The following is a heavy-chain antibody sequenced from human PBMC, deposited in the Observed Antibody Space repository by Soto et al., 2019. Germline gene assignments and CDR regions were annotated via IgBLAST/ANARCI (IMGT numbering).Heavy chain of an antibody. CDR1: GGSFSSYY. Sequence: QVQLQQWGAGLLKPSETLSLTCAVYGGSFSSYYWSWIRQPPGKGLGGIGVINHSGSTNYDPSLKRRVTISIDTSKNQVSLTLSSVTAADTAVYYCARGEPRFMEWLLLSEYFDPWGQGTLVTVSS. V-gene: IGHV4-34*01. CDR2: INHSGST. CDR3: ARGEPRFMEWLLLSEYFDP. D-gene: IGHD3-3*01. J-gene: IGHJ5*02.